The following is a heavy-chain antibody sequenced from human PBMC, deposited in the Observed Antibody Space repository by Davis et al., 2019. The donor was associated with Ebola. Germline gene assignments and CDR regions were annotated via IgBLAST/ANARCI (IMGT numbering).Heavy chain of an antibody. CDR3: ASKLGYGMDV. CDR2: INHSGST. Sequence: SETLSLTCAVSGGSISSGGYSWSWIRQPPGKGLEWIGEINHSGSTNYNPSLKSRVTISVDTSKNQFSLKLSSVTAADTAVYYCASKLGYGMDVWGQGTTVTVSS. J-gene: IGHJ6*02. D-gene: IGHD1-7*01. CDR1: GGSISSGGYS. V-gene: IGHV4-30-2*01.